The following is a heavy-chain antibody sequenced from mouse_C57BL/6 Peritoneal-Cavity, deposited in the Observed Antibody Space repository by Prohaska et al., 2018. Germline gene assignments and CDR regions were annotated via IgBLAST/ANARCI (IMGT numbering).Heavy chain of an antibody. Sequence: WNWIRQFQGNKLVWIGYISYDGSNNYNPSLKNRISITRDTAKNQFFLKLNSVTTEDTATYYCAREGDGDWGQGTSVTVSS. J-gene: IGHJ4*01. D-gene: IGHD3-3*01. CDR3: AREGDGD. V-gene: IGHV3-6*01. CDR2: ISYDGSN.